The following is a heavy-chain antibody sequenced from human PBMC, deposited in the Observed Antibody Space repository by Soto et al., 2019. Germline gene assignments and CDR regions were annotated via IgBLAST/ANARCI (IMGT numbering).Heavy chain of an antibody. Sequence: QVQLVQSGAEVKKPGSSVKVSCKASGGTFSSYAISWVRQAPGQGLEWMGGIIPIFGTANYAQKFQGRVTISSDESTSTAYMELSSLRSEDTAVYYCARDGGRYCSSTSCPLRGMDVWGQGTTVTVSS. CDR2: IIPIFGTA. D-gene: IGHD2-2*01. J-gene: IGHJ6*02. V-gene: IGHV1-69*01. CDR1: GGTFSSYA. CDR3: ARDGGRYCSSTSCPLRGMDV.